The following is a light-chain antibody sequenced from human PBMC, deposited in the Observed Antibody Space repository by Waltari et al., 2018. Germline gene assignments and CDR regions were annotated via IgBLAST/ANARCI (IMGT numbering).Light chain of an antibody. CDR2: DVN. V-gene: IGLV2-14*03. Sequence: QSALTQPASVSGSPGQSITISCTGTSSYVGGYNFVSWYQRHPGKAPKLIIYDVNKRPSGISDRFSGSTSDNTASLTISGLQAEDEADYYCSSYTSSSTPLFGGGTKLTVL. CDR1: SSYVGGYNF. J-gene: IGLJ2*01. CDR3: SSYTSSSTPL.